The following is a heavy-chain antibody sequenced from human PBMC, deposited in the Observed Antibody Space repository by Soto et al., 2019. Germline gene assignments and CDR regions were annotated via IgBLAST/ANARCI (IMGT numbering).Heavy chain of an antibody. Sequence: ASVKVSCKASGGAFSSYAISWVRQAPGQGLEWMGGIIPIFGTANYAQKFQGRVTITADESTSTAYMELSSLRSEDTAVYYCAREGGPHYDILTGSYYFDYWGQGTLVTVSS. V-gene: IGHV1-69*13. CDR1: GGAFSSYA. CDR3: AREGGPHYDILTGSYYFDY. D-gene: IGHD3-9*01. CDR2: IIPIFGTA. J-gene: IGHJ4*02.